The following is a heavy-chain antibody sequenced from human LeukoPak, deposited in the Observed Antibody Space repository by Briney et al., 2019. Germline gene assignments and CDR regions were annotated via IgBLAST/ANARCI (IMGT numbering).Heavy chain of an antibody. CDR2: IYNSGST. V-gene: IGHV4-59*08. J-gene: IGHJ4*02. Sequence: PSETPSLTCTVSGDSVSNNYWSWIRQPPGKGLEWIGYIYNSGSTSYNPSIKSRVTISVDTSKNQFSLKLSSVTAADTAVYYCARAKPNWNPPDYWGQGTLISVSS. CDR1: GDSVSNNY. CDR3: ARAKPNWNPPDY. D-gene: IGHD1-1*01.